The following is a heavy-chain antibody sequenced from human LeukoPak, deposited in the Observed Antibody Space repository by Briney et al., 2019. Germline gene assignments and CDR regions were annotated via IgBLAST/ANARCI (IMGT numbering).Heavy chain of an antibody. CDR2: KYARGRS. V-gene: IGHV4-4*07. CDR1: GGSISSHY. J-gene: IGHJ3*02. CDR3: ARGRYCSADICTGGDSFDI. Sequence: SETLSLTCTVSGGSISSHYWSWIREPAGKGLEWIGRKYARGRSNYNPPGQRRVPMSVHPSKNQFSLKLRSVTAAYTAVYYCARGRYCSADICTGGDSFDIWGQGTMVSVSP. D-gene: IGHD2-15*01.